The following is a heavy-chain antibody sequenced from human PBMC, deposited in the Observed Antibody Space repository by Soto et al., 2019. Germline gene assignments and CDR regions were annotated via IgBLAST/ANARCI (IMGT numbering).Heavy chain of an antibody. V-gene: IGHV3-23*01. J-gene: IGHJ6*02. CDR2: ISGSGGST. CDR3: AKVTLGSDYYYYGMDV. D-gene: IGHD3-10*01. CDR1: GFTFSSYA. Sequence: AASGFTFSSYAMSWVRQAPGKGLEWVSAISGSGGSTYYADSVKGRFTISRDNSKNTLYLQMNSLRAEDTAVYYCAKVTLGSDYYYYGMDVWGQGTTVTVSS.